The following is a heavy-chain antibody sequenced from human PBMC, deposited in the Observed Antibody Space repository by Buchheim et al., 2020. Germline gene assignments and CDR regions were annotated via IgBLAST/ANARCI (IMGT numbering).Heavy chain of an antibody. Sequence: QVQLVQSGAEVKKPGSSVKVSCKASGGTFSSYAISWVRQAPGQGLEWMGRIIPILGIANYAQKVQGRVTITADKSTSTAYMELSSLRSEDTAVYYCARDKLWVDTAMVTGDYWGQGTL. CDR3: ARDKLWVDTAMVTGDY. V-gene: IGHV1-69*04. CDR2: IIPILGIA. J-gene: IGHJ4*02. D-gene: IGHD5-18*01. CDR1: GGTFSSYA.